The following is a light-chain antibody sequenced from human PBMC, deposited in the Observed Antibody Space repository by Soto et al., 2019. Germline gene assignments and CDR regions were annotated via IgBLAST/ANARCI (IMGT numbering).Light chain of an antibody. V-gene: IGKV3-15*01. CDR3: QQYNNWPIT. J-gene: IGKJ5*01. CDR1: QNILSN. CDR2: GAS. Sequence: EIVMTQSPATLSVSPGERATLSCRASQNILSNLAWYQQKPGQGPRLLIYGASTRATGIPARFSGSGSGTDFTLTISSLQSEDFEIYYCQQYNNWPITFGQGTRLEIK.